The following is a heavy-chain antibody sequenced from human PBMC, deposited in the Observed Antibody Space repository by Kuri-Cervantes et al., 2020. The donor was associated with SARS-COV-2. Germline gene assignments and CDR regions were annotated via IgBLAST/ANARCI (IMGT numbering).Heavy chain of an antibody. CDR3: AKEISTTGHRYFYGMDV. CDR1: GFTFSSYG. CDR2: ISYDGSNK. Sequence: GESLKISCAASGFTFSSYGMHWVRQAPGKGLEWVAVISYDGSNKYYADSVKGRFTISRDNSKNTLYLQMNSLRAEDTAVYYCAKEISTTGHRYFYGMDVWGQGTTVTGSS. D-gene: IGHD2/OR15-2a*01. J-gene: IGHJ6*02. V-gene: IGHV3-30*18.